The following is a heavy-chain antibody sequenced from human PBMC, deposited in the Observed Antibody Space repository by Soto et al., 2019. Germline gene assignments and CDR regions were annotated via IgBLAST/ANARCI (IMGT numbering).Heavy chain of an antibody. CDR2: INPNSGDT. CDR3: AKGGAIVATGTRVYLYNAMDV. Sequence: ASVKVSCKASGYTFTGYYVHWVRQAPGQGLEWMGWINPNSGDTYLAQRFQGRVTMNRDTSIGTAYMKLRGLTSDDTAKYYCAKGGAIVATGTRVYLYNAMDVWGQGTTVTVSS. J-gene: IGHJ6*02. D-gene: IGHD5-12*01. CDR1: GYTFTGYY. V-gene: IGHV1-2*02.